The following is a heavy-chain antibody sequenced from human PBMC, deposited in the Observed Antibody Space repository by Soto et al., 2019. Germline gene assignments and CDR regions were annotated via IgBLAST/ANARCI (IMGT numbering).Heavy chain of an antibody. D-gene: IGHD2-15*01. CDR3: AKDIVVVVAAGHAFDI. CDR1: GFTFSSYA. J-gene: IGHJ3*02. V-gene: IGHV3-23*01. CDR2: ISGSGGST. Sequence: PGGSLRLSCAASGFTFSSYAMSWVRQAPGKGLEWVSAISGSGGSTYYADSVKGRFTISRDNSKNTLYLQMNSLRAEDTAVYYCAKDIVVVVAAGHAFDIWGQGTMVTVSS.